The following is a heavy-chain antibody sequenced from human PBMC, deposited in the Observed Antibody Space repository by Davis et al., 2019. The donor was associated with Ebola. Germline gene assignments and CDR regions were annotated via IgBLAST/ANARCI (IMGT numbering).Heavy chain of an antibody. CDR3: ARQSGYDSVYNWFDP. CDR2: IYPGDSDT. D-gene: IGHD5-12*01. CDR1: GYSFTSYW. Sequence: KVSCKGSGYSFTSYWIGWVRQKPGKGLEWMGIIYPGDSDTRYSPSFQGQVTISADKSISTAYLQWSSLKASDTAMYYCARQSGYDSVYNWFDPWGQGTLVTVSS. V-gene: IGHV5-51*01. J-gene: IGHJ5*02.